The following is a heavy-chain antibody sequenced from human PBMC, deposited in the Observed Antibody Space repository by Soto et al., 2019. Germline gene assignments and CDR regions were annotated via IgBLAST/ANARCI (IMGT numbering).Heavy chain of an antibody. D-gene: IGHD4-17*01. V-gene: IGHV3-23*01. CDR3: ASEEWVTKRNYYFDY. J-gene: IGHJ4*01. Sequence: EVQLLESGGGLVQPGGSLRLSCAASGFTFSSYAMSWVRQAPGKGLEWVSAISGSGGSTYYADSVKGRFTISRDNSKNTLYLQMNSLRAKDTAVYYCASEEWVTKRNYYFDYWSHGTLVTVSS. CDR2: ISGSGGST. CDR1: GFTFSSYA.